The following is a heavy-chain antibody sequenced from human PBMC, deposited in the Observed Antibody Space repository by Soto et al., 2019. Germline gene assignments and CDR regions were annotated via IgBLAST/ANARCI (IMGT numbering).Heavy chain of an antibody. D-gene: IGHD3-3*01. J-gene: IGHJ4*02. CDR2: ISYDGSNK. Sequence: PGGSLRLSCAASGFTFSSYAMHWVRQAPGKGLEWVAVISYDGSNKYYADSVKGRFTISRDNSKNTLYLQMNSLRAEDTAVYYCARRVSKTYYDFWSGYYDARFDYWGQGTLVTVSS. V-gene: IGHV3-30-3*01. CDR3: ARRVSKTYYDFWSGYYDARFDY. CDR1: GFTFSSYA.